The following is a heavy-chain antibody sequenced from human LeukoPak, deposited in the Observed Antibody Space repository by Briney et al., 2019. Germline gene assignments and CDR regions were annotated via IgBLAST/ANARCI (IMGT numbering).Heavy chain of an antibody. V-gene: IGHV4-39*01. CDR2: IYYSGST. D-gene: IGHD2-15*01. CDR1: GGSISSSSYY. Sequence: PSETLSLTCTVSGGSISSSSYYWGWIRQPPGKGLEWIGSIYYSGSTYYNPSLKSRVTISVDTSKNQFSLKLSSVTAADTAVYYCARPVVAATTETLHNWFDPWGQGTLVTVSS. CDR3: ARPVVAATTETLHNWFDP. J-gene: IGHJ5*02.